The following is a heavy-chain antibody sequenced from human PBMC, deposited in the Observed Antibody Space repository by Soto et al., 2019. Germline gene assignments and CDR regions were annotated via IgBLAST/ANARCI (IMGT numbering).Heavy chain of an antibody. CDR3: ARDWNSGYDP. CDR2: IYYGGRT. Sequence: QVQLQESGPGLVKPSETLSLICTVSGDSINNYYWSWIRQPPGKGLEWIGYIYYGGRTDYNPSLKSRVTISVDTSKNQFSLKLSSVTAADTAVYYCARDWNSGYDPWGQGTLVTVSS. CDR1: GDSINNYY. V-gene: IGHV4-59*01. D-gene: IGHD5-12*01. J-gene: IGHJ5*02.